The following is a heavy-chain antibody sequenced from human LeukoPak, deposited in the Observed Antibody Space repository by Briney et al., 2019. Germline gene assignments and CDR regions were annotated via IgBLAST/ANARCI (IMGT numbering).Heavy chain of an antibody. V-gene: IGHV3-23*01. CDR1: GFTFSSYA. CDR2: ISGSGGST. Sequence: GGSLRLSCAASGFTFSSYAMSWVRQAPGKGLEWVSAISGSGGSTYYADSVKGRFTISRDNSRNTLYLQMNSLRAEDTAVYYCAKALSSSFYYFDLGGRGTLVTVSS. D-gene: IGHD3-16*02. J-gene: IGHJ2*01. CDR3: AKALSSSFYYFDL.